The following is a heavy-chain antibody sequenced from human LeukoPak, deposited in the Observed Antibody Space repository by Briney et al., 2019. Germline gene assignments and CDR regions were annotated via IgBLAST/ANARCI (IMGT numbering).Heavy chain of an antibody. CDR1: GFTFRYYA. J-gene: IGHJ4*02. CDR2: ISGSGGDT. D-gene: IGHD3-10*01. V-gene: IGHV3-23*01. Sequence: GGAMLLSCAASGFTFRYYAMSWVRQGPGKGLEGHPDISGSGGDTYYVDSVKGRYPISRHKAQNTLYLQLHSLRAEDTVVFYCTKDRACTSKISQGDLVHWRQGTRVTVPS. CDR3: TKDRACTSKISQGDLVH.